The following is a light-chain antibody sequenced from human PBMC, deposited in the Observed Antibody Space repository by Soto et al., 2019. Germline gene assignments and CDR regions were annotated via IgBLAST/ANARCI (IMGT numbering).Light chain of an antibody. Sequence: DIQMSQSPSSLSASVGDRVTITCRASQSISSCLNWYQQKPGKAPKLLIYASSSLQSGVPSRFSGSGSGTDFTLTISNLQPEDFATYYCQQSYSTPWTFGQGTKVEIK. CDR3: QQSYSTPWT. CDR1: QSISSC. CDR2: ASS. J-gene: IGKJ1*01. V-gene: IGKV1-39*01.